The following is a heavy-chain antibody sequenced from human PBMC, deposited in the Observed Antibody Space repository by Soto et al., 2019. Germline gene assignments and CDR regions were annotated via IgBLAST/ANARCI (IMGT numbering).Heavy chain of an antibody. J-gene: IGHJ5*02. D-gene: IGHD4-17*01. CDR3: ARGHPTAFDP. CDR1: GGSISSGGYS. V-gene: IGHV4-30-2*01. Sequence: QMQLQESGSGLVKPSQTLSLTCAVSGGSISSGGYSWSWIRQPPGKGLEWIGYIYHSGSTYYNPSLXRXVXIXXDRSKNQFSLKLSSVTAADTAVYYCARGHPTAFDPWGQGTLVTVSS. CDR2: IYHSGST.